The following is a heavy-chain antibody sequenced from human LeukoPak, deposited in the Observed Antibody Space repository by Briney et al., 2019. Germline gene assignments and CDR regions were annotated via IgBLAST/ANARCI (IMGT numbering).Heavy chain of an antibody. CDR2: ITWDGGRT. V-gene: IGHV3-43D*03. CDR3: AKEMGLGSASFPPDY. J-gene: IGHJ4*02. D-gene: IGHD3-16*01. Sequence: GGSLRLSCTASGFTFDDYVMHWVRQPPGKGLEWVSLITWDGGRTDYADSVKGRFTISRDNSKNSLYLEMNSLRPEDTALYYCAKEMGLGSASFPPDYWGQGTLVTVSS. CDR1: GFTFDDYV.